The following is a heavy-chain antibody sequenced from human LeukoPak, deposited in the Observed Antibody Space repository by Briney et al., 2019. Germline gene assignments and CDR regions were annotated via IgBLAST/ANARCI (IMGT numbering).Heavy chain of an antibody. Sequence: GGSLRLSCAASGFTFSSYWMSWVRQAPGKGLEWVANIKHDGSETYYADSVKGRFTISRDNAKNSLYLQMNSLRAEDTSVYYCARGHLWWELLLDYWGQGTLVTVSS. V-gene: IGHV3-7*04. J-gene: IGHJ4*02. CDR3: ARGHLWWELLLDY. CDR2: IKHDGSET. CDR1: GFTFSSYW. D-gene: IGHD1-26*01.